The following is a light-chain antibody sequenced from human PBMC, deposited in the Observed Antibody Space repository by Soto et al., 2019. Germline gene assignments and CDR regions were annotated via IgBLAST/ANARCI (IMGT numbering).Light chain of an antibody. V-gene: IGKV1-39*01. Sequence: DIHLTQSPSSLSASVGDRVTISCRATQGIGTYLTWYQQKPVRAPNLLIYDASTLQTGAPSRFSGRASATEFTLTISSRQPEDVGTYYYQQTYSTPPLTFGQGTRVES. CDR2: DAS. J-gene: IGKJ1*01. CDR3: QQTYSTPPLT. CDR1: QGIGTY.